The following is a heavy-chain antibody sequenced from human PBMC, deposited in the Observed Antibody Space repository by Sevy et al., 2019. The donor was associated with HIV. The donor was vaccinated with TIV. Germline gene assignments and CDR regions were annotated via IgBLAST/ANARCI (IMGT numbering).Heavy chain of an antibody. CDR3: ATHAGIAAAGRVFDY. J-gene: IGHJ4*02. CDR2: TRNKADGYTT. CDR1: GFTFSDHY. Sequence: GESLKISCVASGFTFSDHYMEWVRQAPGKGLEWVGRTRNKADGYTTEYAASVKGRFTISRDESKSSLYVQMNSLKAEDTAVYYCATHAGIAAAGRVFDYWGQGTLVTVSS. V-gene: IGHV3-72*01. D-gene: IGHD6-13*01.